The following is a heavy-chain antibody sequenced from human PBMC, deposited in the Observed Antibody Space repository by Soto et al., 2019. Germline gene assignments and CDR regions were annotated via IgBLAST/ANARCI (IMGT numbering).Heavy chain of an antibody. CDR3: ARGPTGWYGYDY. D-gene: IGHD6-19*01. Sequence: EVQLVESGGGLVQPGGSVRLSCVASGFTFGSSWMHWVRQAPGKGLVWVSRISHDATTKNYAEYAKGRFTIARDNAENTLYLQVDSLTAEDTAVYYCARGPTGWYGYDYWGQGTLLTVSS. V-gene: IGHV3-74*01. CDR1: GFTFGSSW. CDR2: ISHDATTK. J-gene: IGHJ4*02.